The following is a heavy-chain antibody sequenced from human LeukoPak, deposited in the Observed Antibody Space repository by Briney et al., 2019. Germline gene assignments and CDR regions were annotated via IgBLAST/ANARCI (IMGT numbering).Heavy chain of an antibody. V-gene: IGHV3-20*04. CDR1: GFTFDDYA. J-gene: IGHJ3*02. CDR2: INWNGGST. Sequence: GGSLRLSCAAPGFTFDDYAMSWVRQAPGKGLEWVFGINWNGGSTGYADSVKGRFTISRDNAKNSLYLQMNSLRAEDTALYYCVREHTYYYDSSGDAFDIWGQGTMVTVSS. CDR3: VREHTYYYDSSGDAFDI. D-gene: IGHD3-22*01.